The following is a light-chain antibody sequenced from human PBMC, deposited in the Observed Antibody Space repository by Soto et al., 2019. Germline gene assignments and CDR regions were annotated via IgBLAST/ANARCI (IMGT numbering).Light chain of an antibody. CDR2: AAS. J-gene: IGKJ5*01. Sequence: DVQMTQSPSSLSASVGARVIIPCRASQPISRNLNWYQQKPGKAPKLLTYAASSLQSGVPSRFSGSGSGTDFTLAISSLQPEDFATYFCQQSDSIPITFGQGTRLEI. CDR3: QQSDSIPIT. CDR1: QPISRN. V-gene: IGKV1-39*01.